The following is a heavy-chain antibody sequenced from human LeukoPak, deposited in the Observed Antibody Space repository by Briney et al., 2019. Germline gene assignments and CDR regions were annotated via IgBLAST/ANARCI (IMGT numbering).Heavy chain of an antibody. CDR3: AKDRFGDSSGYSLLDY. V-gene: IGHV3-23*01. J-gene: IGHJ4*02. Sequence: QPGGSLRLSCAASGFTFSSYAMSWVRQAPGKGLEWVSAISGSGGSTYYADSVKGRFTISRDNAKNSLYLQMNSLRAEDTALYYCAKDRFGDSSGYSLLDYWGQGTLVTVSS. CDR1: GFTFSSYA. CDR2: ISGSGGST. D-gene: IGHD3-22*01.